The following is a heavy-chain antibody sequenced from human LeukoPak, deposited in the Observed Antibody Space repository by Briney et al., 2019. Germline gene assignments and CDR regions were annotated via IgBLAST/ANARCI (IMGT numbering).Heavy chain of an antibody. Sequence: PGGSLRLSCAASGFTVSGNSMSWVRQAPGKGLECVSVIYDGGSTYDAASGKGRSSISRDNSKNTVYLQMNSLRAEKKAVFYFERALKYDSDSGNEYYEYFQHWGQGTLVTVSS. V-gene: IGHV3-66*01. CDR2: IYDGGST. J-gene: IGHJ1*01. CDR1: GFTVSGNS. D-gene: IGHD3-22*01. CDR3: ERALKYDSDSGNEYYEYFQH.